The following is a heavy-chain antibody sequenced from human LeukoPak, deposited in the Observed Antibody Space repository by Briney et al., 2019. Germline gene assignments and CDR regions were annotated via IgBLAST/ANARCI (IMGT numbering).Heavy chain of an antibody. Sequence: NPSETLSLTCTVSGGSISSGGYYWSWIRQHTGKGLEWIGYIYYSGSTYYNPSLKSRVTISVDTSKNQFSLKLSSVTAADTAVYYCARKDIVVVPAAQKGDWFDPWGQGTLVTVSS. CDR2: IYYSGST. CDR1: GGSISSGGYY. J-gene: IGHJ5*02. CDR3: ARKDIVVVPAAQKGDWFDP. D-gene: IGHD2-2*01. V-gene: IGHV4-31*03.